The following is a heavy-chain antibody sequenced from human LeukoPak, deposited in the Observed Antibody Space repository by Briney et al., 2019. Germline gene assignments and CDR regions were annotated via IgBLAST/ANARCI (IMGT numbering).Heavy chain of an antibody. V-gene: IGHV3-21*01. CDR3: ARPLNGDYGAGYFDL. CDR1: GFSFYSYS. J-gene: IGHJ2*01. D-gene: IGHD4-17*01. CDR2: ISSTSTYI. Sequence: TGGSLRLSCAASGFSFYSYSMNWVRQAPGKGLERVSSISSTSTYIYYRDSVEGRFTISRDNRKNSLYLQMNGLRAEDTAVYYCARPLNGDYGAGYFDLWGRGALVTVSS.